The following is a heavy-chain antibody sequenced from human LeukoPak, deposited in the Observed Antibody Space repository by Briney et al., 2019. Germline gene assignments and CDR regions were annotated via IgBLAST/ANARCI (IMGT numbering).Heavy chain of an antibody. CDR2: ISAYNGNT. CDR3: ARDIDIVVVPAAIQSAEYFQH. CDR1: GYTFTSYG. V-gene: IGHV1-18*01. J-gene: IGHJ1*01. Sequence: ASVKVSCKAFGYTFTSYGISWVRQAPGQGLEWMGWISAYNGNTNYAQKLQGRVTMTTDTSTSTAYMELRSLRSDDTAVYYCARDIDIVVVPAAIQSAEYFQHWGQGTLVTVSS. D-gene: IGHD2-2*02.